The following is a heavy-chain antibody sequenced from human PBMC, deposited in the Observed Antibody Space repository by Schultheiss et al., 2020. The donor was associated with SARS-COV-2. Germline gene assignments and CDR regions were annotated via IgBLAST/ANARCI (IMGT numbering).Heavy chain of an antibody. V-gene: IGHV3-33*05. CDR3: ACYSSSLLVRFDP. D-gene: IGHD6-6*01. CDR2: MSHDGNNQ. Sequence: GGSLRLSCVLSGFTFSQSRIHWVRQAPGKGLEWVSVMSHDGNNQYYADSVKGRFTVSRDTSKNTLYLQMNTLRVEDTAVYYCACYSSSLLVRFDPWGQGTLVTVSS. CDR1: GFTFSQSR. J-gene: IGHJ5*02.